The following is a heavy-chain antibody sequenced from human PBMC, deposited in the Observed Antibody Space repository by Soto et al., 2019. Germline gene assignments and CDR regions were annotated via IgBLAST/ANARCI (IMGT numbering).Heavy chain of an antibody. CDR2: INHSGST. Sequence: PSETLSLTCAVYGGSFSGYYWSWIRQPPGKGLEWIGEINHSGSTNYNPSFKSRVTISVDTSKNQFSLKLSSVTAADTAVYYCATLRKREYYYYYYGMDVWGQGTTVTVSS. J-gene: IGHJ6*02. CDR1: GGSFSGYY. CDR3: ATLRKREYYYYYYGMDV. D-gene: IGHD3-16*01. V-gene: IGHV4-34*01.